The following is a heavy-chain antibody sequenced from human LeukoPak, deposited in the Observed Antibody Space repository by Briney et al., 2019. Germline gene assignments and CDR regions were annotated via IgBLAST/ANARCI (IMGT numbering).Heavy chain of an antibody. D-gene: IGHD2-15*01. CDR3: ARNIVVDYFDY. V-gene: IGHV1-18*01. Sequence: ASVKVSCKASGYTFTSYGISWVRQAPGQGLEWMGWISAYNGNTDYAQKLQGRVTMTTDTSTSTAYMELRSLRSGDTAVYYCARNIVVDYFDYWGQGTLVTVSS. J-gene: IGHJ4*02. CDR2: ISAYNGNT. CDR1: GYTFTSYG.